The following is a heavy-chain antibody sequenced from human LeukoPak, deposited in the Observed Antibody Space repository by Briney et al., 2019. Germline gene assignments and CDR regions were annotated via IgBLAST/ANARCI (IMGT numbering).Heavy chain of an antibody. V-gene: IGHV1-46*01. Sequence: ASVKVSCKASGYTFTSYYMHWVRQAPGQGLEWMGMINPSGGSTSYAQKFQGRVTMTRDTSTSTVYMELSSLRSEDTAVYYWARTGQDSSGWYRAGYFQHWGQGTLVTASS. CDR3: ARTGQDSSGWYRAGYFQH. D-gene: IGHD6-19*01. J-gene: IGHJ1*01. CDR2: INPSGGST. CDR1: GYTFTSYY.